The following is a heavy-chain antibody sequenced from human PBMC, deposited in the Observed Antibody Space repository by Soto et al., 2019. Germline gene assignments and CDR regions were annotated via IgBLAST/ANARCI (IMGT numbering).Heavy chain of an antibody. D-gene: IGHD2-15*01. CDR1: GGTFSSYS. CDR2: IIPIFGTA. CDR3: AGARGVVVVAATFDY. V-gene: IGHV1-69*12. Sequence: QVQLVQSGAEVKKPGPPVKVSCTASGGTFSSYSINWVRHAAGQGLEWMGGIIPIFGTAQYAQKFQGRVTITAEESTSTAYTELSSLRSEDTVVYYGAGARGVVVVAATFDYWGQGTLVTVSS. J-gene: IGHJ4*02.